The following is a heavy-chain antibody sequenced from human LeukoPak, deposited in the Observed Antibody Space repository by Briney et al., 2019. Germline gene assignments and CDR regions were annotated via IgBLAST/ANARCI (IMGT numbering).Heavy chain of an antibody. Sequence: SETLSLTCAVYGGSFRDYYWSWIRQPPGKGLEWIGEINHDGTTNYNPSLKSRVIMSVDASKSQFFLTLTPVTAADTAVYYCAREGAYTNFVNRFDAWGQGALVTVSS. D-gene: IGHD2-2*02. CDR1: GGSFRDYY. CDR2: INHDGTT. J-gene: IGHJ5*02. CDR3: AREGAYTNFVNRFDA. V-gene: IGHV4-34*01.